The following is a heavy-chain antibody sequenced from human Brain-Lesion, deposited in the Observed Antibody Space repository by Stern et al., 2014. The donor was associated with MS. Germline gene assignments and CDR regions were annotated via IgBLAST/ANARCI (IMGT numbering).Heavy chain of an antibody. V-gene: IGHV3-74*02. Sequence: QLVQSGGGLVQPGGSLRLSCAASGFTFSNYWMHWVRQAPGKGLGWVSRVNNDGRRTSYADSVKGRFTMSRDNAKNTLYLQMNSLRVEDTAIYYCARGERWFDSWGQGTLVTVSS. J-gene: IGHJ5*01. D-gene: IGHD3-10*01. CDR2: VNNDGRRT. CDR3: ARGERWFDS. CDR1: GFTFSNYW.